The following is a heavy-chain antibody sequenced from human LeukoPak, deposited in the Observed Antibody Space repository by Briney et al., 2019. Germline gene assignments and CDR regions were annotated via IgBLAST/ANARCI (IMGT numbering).Heavy chain of an antibody. Sequence: GESLKISCKGSGYRFTSYWIGWVRQMPGKGLEWMGIIYPGDSDTRYSPSFQGQVTISADKSISTAYLQWSSLKASDTAMYYCARPPERLFNTAYCGCDCPPDAFDIWGQGTMVTVSS. CDR2: IYPGDSDT. CDR3: ARPPERLFNTAYCGCDCPPDAFDI. V-gene: IGHV5-51*01. CDR1: GYRFTSYW. D-gene: IGHD2-21*02. J-gene: IGHJ3*02.